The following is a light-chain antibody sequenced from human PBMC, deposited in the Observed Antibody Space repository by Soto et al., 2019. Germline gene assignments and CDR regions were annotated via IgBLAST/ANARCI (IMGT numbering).Light chain of an antibody. CDR1: SSNIGAGFD. CDR3: QSYDSSLSGLWV. V-gene: IGLV1-40*01. J-gene: IGLJ3*02. CDR2: GNT. Sequence: QSVLTQPPSVSGAPGQRVTISCAGSSSNIGAGFDVHWYQQLPGTVPKLLIYGNTNRPSGVPDRFSGSKSGTSASLAISGLQAEDEADYYCQSYDSSLSGLWVFGGGTKVTVL.